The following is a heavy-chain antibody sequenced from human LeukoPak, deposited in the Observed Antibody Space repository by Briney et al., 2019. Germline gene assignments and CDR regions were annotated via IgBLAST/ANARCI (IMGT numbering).Heavy chain of an antibody. V-gene: IGHV4-34*01. D-gene: IGHD2-2*01. CDR3: ASSSPVVLGY. CDR1: GGSFSGYY. CDR2: INHSGST. Sequence: PSETLSLTCAVYGGSFSGYYWSWIRQPPGKGLEWIGEINHSGSTNYNPSLKSRVTISVDTSKNQFSLKLSSVTAADTAVYYCASSSPVVLGYWGQGTLVTVSS. J-gene: IGHJ4*02.